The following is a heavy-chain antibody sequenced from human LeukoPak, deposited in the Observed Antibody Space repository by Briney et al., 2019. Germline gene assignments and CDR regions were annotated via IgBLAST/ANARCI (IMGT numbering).Heavy chain of an antibody. CDR3: ARWCSDSSWYLFDY. J-gene: IGHJ4*02. CDR2: FYYSGST. D-gene: IGHD6-13*01. Sequence: SQTLSLTCTVSGGSISSSSYYWGWIRQPPGKGLEWIGSFYYSGSTYSNTSLKSRVTISVDTSKNQCSLKLSSVTAADTAVYYCARWCSDSSWYLFDYWGQGTLVTVSS. V-gene: IGHV4-39*01. CDR1: GGSISSSSYY.